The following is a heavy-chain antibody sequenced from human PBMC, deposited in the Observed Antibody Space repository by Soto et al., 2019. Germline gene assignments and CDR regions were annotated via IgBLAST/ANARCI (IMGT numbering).Heavy chain of an antibody. V-gene: IGHV3-11*06. J-gene: IGHJ4*02. CDR1: GFTFSDYY. CDR3: ASIALYSSSWFFDY. Sequence: GGSLRLSCAASGFTFSDYYMSWIRQAPGKGLEWVSYISSSSSYTNYADSVKGRFTISRDNAKNSLYLQMNSLRAEDTAVYYCASIALYSSSWFFDYWGQGTLVTVSS. D-gene: IGHD6-13*01. CDR2: ISSSSSYT.